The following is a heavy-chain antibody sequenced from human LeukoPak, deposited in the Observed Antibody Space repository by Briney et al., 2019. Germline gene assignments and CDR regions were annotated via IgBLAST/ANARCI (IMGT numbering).Heavy chain of an antibody. Sequence: SVKVSCKASGGTFSSYAISWVRQAPGQGLEWMGRIIPIFGIANYAQKFQGRVTITADKSTSTAYMELSSLRSVDTAVYYCARAGQYCGGDCFYFDYWGQGTLVTVSS. CDR3: ARAGQYCGGDCFYFDY. V-gene: IGHV1-69*04. D-gene: IGHD2-21*02. CDR2: IIPIFGIA. CDR1: GGTFSSYA. J-gene: IGHJ4*02.